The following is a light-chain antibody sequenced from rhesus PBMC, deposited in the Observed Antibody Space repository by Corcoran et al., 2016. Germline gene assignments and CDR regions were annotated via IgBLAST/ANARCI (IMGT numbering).Light chain of an antibody. CDR3: QHGYGTPWT. CDR2: KAS. V-gene: IGKV1-74*01. J-gene: IGKJ1*01. CDR1: ENVNNY. Sequence: DIQMTQSPSSLSVSVGDRVTITCRASENVNNYLNWYQQKSGKAPKLLIYKASILQSGVPSRFSGKGSGTDYTFTISSLQPEDVATYYCQHGYGTPWTFGQGTKVEIK.